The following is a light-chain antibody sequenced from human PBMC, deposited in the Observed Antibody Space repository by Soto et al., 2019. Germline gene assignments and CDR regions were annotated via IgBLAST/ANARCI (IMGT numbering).Light chain of an antibody. Sequence: QSALTQPPSASGSPGQSVTISCTGTSSDVGGYNYVSWYQQYPGKAPKLMIYDVNKRPPGVPERFSGSKSGNTASLTVSGLQAEDEADYYCSSYADNNSIFGSVTKLTVL. V-gene: IGLV2-8*01. CDR2: DVN. CDR3: SSYADNNSI. J-gene: IGLJ1*01. CDR1: SSDVGGYNY.